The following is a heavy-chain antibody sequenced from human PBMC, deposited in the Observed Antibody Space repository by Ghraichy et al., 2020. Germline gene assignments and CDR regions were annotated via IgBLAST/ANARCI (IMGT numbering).Heavy chain of an antibody. V-gene: IGHV4-39*01. J-gene: IGHJ4*02. Sequence: SETLSLTCTVSGGSISSSSYYWGWIRQPPGKGLEWIGSIYYSGSTYYNPSLKSRVTISVDTSKNQFSLKLSSVTAADTAVYYCARRQNRTPTRSGWSPSFDYWGQGTLVTVSS. CDR1: GGSISSSSYY. CDR2: IYYSGST. CDR3: ARRQNRTPTRSGWSPSFDY. D-gene: IGHD6-19*01.